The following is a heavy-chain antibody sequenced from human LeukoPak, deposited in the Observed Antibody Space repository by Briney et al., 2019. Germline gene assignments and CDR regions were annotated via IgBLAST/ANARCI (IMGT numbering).Heavy chain of an antibody. Sequence: GGSLRLSCAASGFTFSSYAMSWVRQAPGKGLEGVSASSGSGGSTYFAGSVKGRFTIPRDNSKKTPYLQMNRPKAQDTAGYFLSKDGRREYSRGWYLGYFDCGGQGTLVTVSS. CDR1: GFTFSSYA. CDR2: SSGSGGST. CDR3: SKDGRREYSRGWYLGYFDC. J-gene: IGHJ4*02. V-gene: IGHV3-23*01. D-gene: IGHD6-19*01.